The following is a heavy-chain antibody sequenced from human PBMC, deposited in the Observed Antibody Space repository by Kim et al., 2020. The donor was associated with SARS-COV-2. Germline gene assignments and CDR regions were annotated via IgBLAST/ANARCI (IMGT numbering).Heavy chain of an antibody. CDR3: AKVRGISRGGYYFDY. V-gene: IGHV3-23*01. Sequence: DSVKGRFTISRDNSKNTLYLQMNSLRAEDTAVYYCAKVRGISRGGYYFDYWGQGTLVTVSS. J-gene: IGHJ4*02. D-gene: IGHD2-8*02.